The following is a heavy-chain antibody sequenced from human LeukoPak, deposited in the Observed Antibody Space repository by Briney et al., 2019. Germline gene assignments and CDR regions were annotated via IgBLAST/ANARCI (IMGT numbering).Heavy chain of an antibody. J-gene: IGHJ6*03. Sequence: GGSLRLSCAASGFTVSSNYMSWVRQAPGKGLEWVSVIYSGGSTYYADSVKGRFTISRDSSKNTLYLQMNSLRAEDTAVYYCARVNTDIVVVPAALNYYYYMDVWGKGTTVTISS. CDR1: GFTVSSNY. CDR3: ARVNTDIVVVPAALNYYYYMDV. CDR2: IYSGGST. V-gene: IGHV3-53*01. D-gene: IGHD2-2*01.